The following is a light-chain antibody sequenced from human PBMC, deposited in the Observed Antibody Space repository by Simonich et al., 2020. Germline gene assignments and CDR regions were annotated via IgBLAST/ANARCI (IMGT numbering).Light chain of an antibody. CDR2: WAS. CDR3: QQYYSTLLT. V-gene: IGKV4-1*01. CDR1: QSVLYSSNNKNY. Sequence: DIVMTQSPDSLAVSLGERATINCKSSQSVLYSSNNKNYLAWYQQKPGQPHKLLIYWASTRESGVPDRFSGSGSVTDFTLTISSLQAEDVAVYYCQQYYSTLLTFGGGTKLEIK. J-gene: IGKJ4*01.